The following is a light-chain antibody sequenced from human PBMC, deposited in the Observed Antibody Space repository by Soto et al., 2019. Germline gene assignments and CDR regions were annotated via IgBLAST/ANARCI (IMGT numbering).Light chain of an antibody. CDR3: QQYGSRPPSIT. Sequence: EIVMTQSPATLSVYPGERATLSCRASESVSSTYIAWYQQKPGQAPRLLIYAASSRATGIPDRFSGCRSGTDFTLTISRLEPEEFAVFYCQQYGSRPPSITFGQGTRLEIK. J-gene: IGKJ5*01. V-gene: IGKV3-20*01. CDR1: ESVSSTY. CDR2: AAS.